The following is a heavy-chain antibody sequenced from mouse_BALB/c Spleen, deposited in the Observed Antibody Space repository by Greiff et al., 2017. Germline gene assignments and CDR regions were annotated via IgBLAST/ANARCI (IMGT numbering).Heavy chain of an antibody. Sequence: QVQLQQSGAELVKPGASVKLSCKASGSTFTSYYMYWVKQRPGQGLECIGEINPSNGGTNFNEKFKSKATLTVDKSSSTAYMQLSSLTSEDSAVYYCTRPPYYRYDVGSAMDYWGQGTSVTVSS. J-gene: IGHJ4*01. CDR1: GSTFTSYY. CDR3: TRPPYYRYDVGSAMDY. V-gene: IGHV1S81*02. CDR2: INPSNGGT. D-gene: IGHD2-14*01.